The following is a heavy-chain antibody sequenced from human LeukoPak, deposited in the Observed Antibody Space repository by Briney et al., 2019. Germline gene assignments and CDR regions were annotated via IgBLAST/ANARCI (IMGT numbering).Heavy chain of an antibody. J-gene: IGHJ4*02. V-gene: IGHV4-34*01. Sequence: SETLSLTCAVYGGSFSGYYWSWIRQPPGKGLEWIGEINHSGSTNYNPSLKSRVTISVDTSKNQFSLKLSSVTAADTAVYYCARPAGRDTAMPLDYWGQGTLVSVSS. D-gene: IGHD5-18*01. CDR1: GGSFSGYY. CDR2: INHSGST. CDR3: ARPAGRDTAMPLDY.